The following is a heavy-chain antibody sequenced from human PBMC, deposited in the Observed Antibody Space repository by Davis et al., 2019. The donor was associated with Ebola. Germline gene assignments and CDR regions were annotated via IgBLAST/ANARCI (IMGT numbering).Heavy chain of an antibody. CDR2: INYSGST. CDR3: ARGGGFGGYGMDV. V-gene: IGHV4-34*01. D-gene: IGHD3-10*01. J-gene: IGHJ6*02. CDR1: GGSFSGYY. Sequence: MPGGSLRLSCAVYGGSFSGYYWTWIRQPPGKGLEWIGEINYSGSTNYHPSLKSRVTISVDTSNNQFSLKLSSVTAADTAVYYCARGGGFGGYGMDVWGQGTTVTVSS.